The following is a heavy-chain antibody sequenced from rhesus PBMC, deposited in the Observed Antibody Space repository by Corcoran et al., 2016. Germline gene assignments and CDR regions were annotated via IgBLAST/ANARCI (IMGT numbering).Heavy chain of an antibody. V-gene: IGHV3-22*01. J-gene: IGHJ4*01. CDR1: GFTFSAYG. CDR2: IHSTEQRT. Sequence: EVQLVQSGGGLVQPGGSLRLSCVASGFTFSAYGMHWAGQGPGKGLHWVSTIHSTEQRTWYTDSVQGRFIIYREDAKNTLYLQMHSLRPEDTAVYYCARGYFDLGDYWGQGVLVTVSS. CDR3: ARGYFDLGDY. D-gene: IGHD2-2*01.